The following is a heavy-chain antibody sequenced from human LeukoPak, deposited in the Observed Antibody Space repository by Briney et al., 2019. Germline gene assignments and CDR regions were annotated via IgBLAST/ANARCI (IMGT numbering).Heavy chain of an antibody. CDR1: GGSISGYY. Sequence: TSETLSLTCTVSGGSISGYYWSWIRQPPGKGLEWVGYISYSGSTNYNPSLKSRVTISVDTSKNQFSLKLSSVTAADTAIYYCARDGRAGSLFAYWGQGTLVTVSS. J-gene: IGHJ4*02. D-gene: IGHD6-19*01. CDR3: ARDGRAGSLFAY. CDR2: ISYSGST. V-gene: IGHV4-59*01.